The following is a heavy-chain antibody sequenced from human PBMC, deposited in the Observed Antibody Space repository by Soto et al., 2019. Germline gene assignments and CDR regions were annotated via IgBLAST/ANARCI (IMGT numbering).Heavy chain of an antibody. V-gene: IGHV3-23*01. CDR2: ISGNGVNT. Sequence: VGSLRLSCAASGLTFRNYAMSWVRQAPGKGPEWVSAISGNGVNTYYSDSVRGRFTISRDNSKNTLYLQMNSLRAEDTAIYYCAKGRRYSSGWYWYFDLWGRGTLVTVSS. D-gene: IGHD6-19*01. CDR3: AKGRRYSSGWYWYFDL. CDR1: GLTFRNYA. J-gene: IGHJ2*01.